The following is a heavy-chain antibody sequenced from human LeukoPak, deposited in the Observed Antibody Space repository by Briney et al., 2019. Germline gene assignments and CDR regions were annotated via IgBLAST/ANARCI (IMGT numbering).Heavy chain of an antibody. CDR3: ARNGDYCIDV. CDR1: GGSIISNW. CDR2: IHPSGST. D-gene: IGHD2-8*01. Sequence: PSETLSLTCGVSGGSIISNWWSWVRQPPGKGLEWIGEIHPSGSTNYNPSLKARVTISVDKPKNQFSLKLSSVTAADTAVYYCARNGDYCIDVWGKGTTVTVS. V-gene: IGHV4-4*02. J-gene: IGHJ6*03.